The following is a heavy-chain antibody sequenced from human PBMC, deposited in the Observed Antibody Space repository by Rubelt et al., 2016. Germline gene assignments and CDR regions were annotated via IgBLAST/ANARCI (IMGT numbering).Heavy chain of an antibody. D-gene: IGHD7-27*01. CDR3: ARYLGIEGDFDY. J-gene: IGHJ4*02. CDR1: GYTFTSYA. CDR2: INAGNGNT. Sequence: QVQLVQSGAEVKKPGASVKVSCKASGYTFTSYAMHWVRQAPGQRLEWMGWINAGNGNTKYSQKFPGRVTITRETSASTAYMELSSLRSEDTAVYYCARYLGIEGDFDYWGQGTLVTVSS. V-gene: IGHV1-3*01.